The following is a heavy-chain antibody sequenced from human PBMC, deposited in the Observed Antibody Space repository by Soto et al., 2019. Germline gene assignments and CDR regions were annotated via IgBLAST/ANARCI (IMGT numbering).Heavy chain of an antibody. J-gene: IGHJ6*03. CDR2: IYYSGST. V-gene: IGHV4-59*01. CDR3: AREGNDYGDYRYYYMDV. CDR1: GGSISSYY. D-gene: IGHD4-17*01. Sequence: SETLSLTCTVSGGSISSYYWSWIRQPPGKGLEWIGYIYYSGSTNYNPSLKSRVTISVVTSKNQFSLKLSSVTAADTAVYYCAREGNDYGDYRYYYMDVWGKGTTVTVSS.